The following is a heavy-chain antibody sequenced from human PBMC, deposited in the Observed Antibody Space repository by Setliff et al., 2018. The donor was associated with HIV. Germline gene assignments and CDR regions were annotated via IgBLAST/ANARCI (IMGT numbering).Heavy chain of an antibody. J-gene: IGHJ5*02. CDR1: GGSIRSQF. CDR2: IETTGTV. Sequence: PSETLSLTCNLSGGSIRSQFWTWIRQTPGKGLEWIASIETTGTVNYSPSLKSRVSISLDPSRSQFSLTLRSVTAADTAVYYCARVPSAGVRGRPDLYHWFDPWGQGTLVTVSS. CDR3: ARVPSAGVRGRPDLYHWFDP. D-gene: IGHD3-3*01. V-gene: IGHV4-4*08.